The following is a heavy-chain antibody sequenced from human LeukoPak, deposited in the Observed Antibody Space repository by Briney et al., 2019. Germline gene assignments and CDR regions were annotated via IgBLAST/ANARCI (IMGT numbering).Heavy chain of an antibody. Sequence: SETLSLTCTVSGGSISSYYWSWIRQPAGKGLEWIGRIYTSGSTNYNPSLKSRVTISVDTSKNQFSLNLSSVTAADTAVYYCARDGAAGNYYYMDVWGKGTTVTVSS. D-gene: IGHD6-13*01. V-gene: IGHV4-4*07. J-gene: IGHJ6*03. CDR1: GGSISSYY. CDR3: ARDGAAGNYYYMDV. CDR2: IYTSGST.